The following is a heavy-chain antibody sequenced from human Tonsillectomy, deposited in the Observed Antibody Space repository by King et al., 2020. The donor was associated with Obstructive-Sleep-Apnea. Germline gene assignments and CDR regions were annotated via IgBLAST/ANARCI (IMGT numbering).Heavy chain of an antibody. CDR2: IGWDDDK. D-gene: IGHD2-2*03. J-gene: IGHJ3*02. CDR3: ARVVADGYDAFDI. Sequence: VTLKESGPALVQSTQTLTLTCTFSGFSLTTRAMCVSWIRQPPGKALEWLALIGWDDDKYYSPSLKTRLTISKDTSKNQVALTMANMDPADTATYYCARVVADGYDAFDIWGQGTMVTVSS. CDR1: GFSLTTRAMC. V-gene: IGHV2-70*01.